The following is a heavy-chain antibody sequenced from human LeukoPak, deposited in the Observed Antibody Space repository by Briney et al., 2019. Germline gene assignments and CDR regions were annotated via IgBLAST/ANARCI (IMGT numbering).Heavy chain of an antibody. Sequence: PGGSLRLSCAASGFTFSSYEMNWVRQAPGKGLEWVGHIKSKTDGGTADYAAPVKGRFTISRDDSKNTLYLQMNSLKTEDTAVYYCTKTYYGILDYWGQGALVTVSS. CDR3: TKTYYGILDY. CDR2: IKSKTDGGTA. CDR1: GFTFSSYE. V-gene: IGHV3-15*01. D-gene: IGHD3-22*01. J-gene: IGHJ4*02.